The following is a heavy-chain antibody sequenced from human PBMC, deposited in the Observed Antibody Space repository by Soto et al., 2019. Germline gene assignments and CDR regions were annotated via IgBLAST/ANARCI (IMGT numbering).Heavy chain of an antibody. Sequence: EVQLVESGGGLVQPGGSLRLSCAASGFTFSSYWMTWVRQAPGKGLEWVANINQDGSEKNYVDSVKGRFNISRDNAENSLCLQMNCMRAEDTAVYYCARAAYCSGGSCYVYWGQGTLVTVSS. J-gene: IGHJ4*02. CDR1: GFTFSSYW. CDR3: ARAAYCSGGSCYVY. V-gene: IGHV3-7*04. D-gene: IGHD2-15*01. CDR2: INQDGSEK.